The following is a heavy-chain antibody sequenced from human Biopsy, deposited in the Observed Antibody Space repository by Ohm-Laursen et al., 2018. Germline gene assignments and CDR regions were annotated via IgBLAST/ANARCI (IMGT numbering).Heavy chain of an antibody. CDR3: ARAGRDGYNWDYFDF. J-gene: IGHJ4*02. CDR1: GDSFSNYA. Sequence: GASVKVSCKASGDSFSNYAISWVRQAPGQGLERMGRIIPILGIPNIAQKFQARVTITADVPTNTVYMELSSLTSEDTAVYYCARAGRDGYNWDYFDFGGQGTRVTVSS. V-gene: IGHV1-69*04. D-gene: IGHD5-24*01. CDR2: IIPILGIP.